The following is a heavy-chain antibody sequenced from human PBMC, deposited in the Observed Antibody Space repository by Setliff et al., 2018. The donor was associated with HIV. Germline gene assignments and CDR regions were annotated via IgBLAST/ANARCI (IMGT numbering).Heavy chain of an antibody. CDR2: IPHNGGT. CDR1: GYSIGSGSF. J-gene: IGHJ4*02. CDR3: ARRRSSGWYHYFDY. Sequence: SETLSLTCAVSGYSIGSGSFWGWIRQPPGKGLEWIATIPHNGGTYYNPDPSLTGRVTISLDTSKNQFSLKLSSVTAADTAVYYCARRRSSGWYHYFDYWGQGTLVTVSS. V-gene: IGHV4-38-2*01. D-gene: IGHD6-19*01.